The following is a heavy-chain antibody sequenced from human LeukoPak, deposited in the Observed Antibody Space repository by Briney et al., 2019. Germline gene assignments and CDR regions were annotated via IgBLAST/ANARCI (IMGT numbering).Heavy chain of an antibody. V-gene: IGHV3-30*03. Sequence: GGSLRLSCAASGFTFSDFGMHWVRQAPGKGLEWVAVMSFDGTKIYHTDSVKGRFIISRDNSKNTLYLQMSSLRPEDTAVYYRVTDGAYWGQGTLVTVSS. J-gene: IGHJ4*02. CDR3: VTDGAY. CDR1: GFTFSDFG. CDR2: MSFDGTKI. D-gene: IGHD4/OR15-4a*01.